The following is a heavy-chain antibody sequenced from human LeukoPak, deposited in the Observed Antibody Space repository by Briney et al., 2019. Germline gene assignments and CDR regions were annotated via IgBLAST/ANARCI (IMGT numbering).Heavy chain of an antibody. CDR3: ARVRGQLDAFDI. J-gene: IGHJ3*02. Sequence: SETLPLTCAVSGGSISSSNWWSWVRQPPGKGLEWIGEIYHSGSTNYNPSLKSRVTISVDKSKNQFSLKLSSVTAADTAVYYCARVRGQLDAFDIWGQGTMVTVSS. D-gene: IGHD6-13*01. CDR1: GGSISSSNW. V-gene: IGHV4-4*02. CDR2: IYHSGST.